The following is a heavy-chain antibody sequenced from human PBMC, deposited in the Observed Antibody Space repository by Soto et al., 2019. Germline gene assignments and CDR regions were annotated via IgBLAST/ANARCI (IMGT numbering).Heavy chain of an antibody. D-gene: IGHD3-3*01. CDR1: GFTFSSYW. CDR2: IKQDGSEK. J-gene: IGHJ4*02. CDR3: ARVGTDFGVVITNYFDY. Sequence: GGSLRLSCAASGFTFSSYWMSWVRQAPGKGLEWVANIKQDGSEKYYVDSVKGRFTISRDNAKNSLYLQMNSLRAEDTAVYYCARVGTDFGVVITNYFDYWGQGTLVTVSS. V-gene: IGHV3-7*01.